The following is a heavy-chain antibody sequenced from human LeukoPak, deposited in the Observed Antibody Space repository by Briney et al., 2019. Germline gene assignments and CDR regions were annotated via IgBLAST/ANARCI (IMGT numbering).Heavy chain of an antibody. CDR2: IKGDGSDK. D-gene: IGHD4/OR15-4a*01. CDR1: GFTLSTYW. V-gene: IGHV3-7*03. CDR3: AKIAYYHFDY. Sequence: PGGSLRLSCAASGFTLSTYWMTWVRQAPGKGLEWVANIKGDGSDKYYADSVKGRFTISRDNAKNTVSLQMNSLRAEDTALYYCAKIAYYHFDYWGQGTLVTVSS. J-gene: IGHJ4*02.